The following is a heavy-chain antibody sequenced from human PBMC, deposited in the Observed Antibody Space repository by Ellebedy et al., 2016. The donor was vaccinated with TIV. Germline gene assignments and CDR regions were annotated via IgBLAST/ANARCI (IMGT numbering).Heavy chain of an antibody. Sequence: GESLKISCAASGFTFSAYWMSWVRQAPGKGLEWVANIKQDGSETYYVDPVKGRFTISRDNAKNSLYLHMNSLRVEDTAVYYCARAGGRGVAVAGNFDYWGQGTLVTVSS. CDR1: GFTFSAYW. D-gene: IGHD6-19*01. J-gene: IGHJ4*02. V-gene: IGHV3-7*01. CDR2: IKQDGSET. CDR3: ARAGGRGVAVAGNFDY.